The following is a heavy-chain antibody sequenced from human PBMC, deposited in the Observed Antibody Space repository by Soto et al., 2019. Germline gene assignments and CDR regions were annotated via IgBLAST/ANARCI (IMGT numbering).Heavy chain of an antibody. Sequence: QVQLVQSGAEVKKPGSSVKVSCKASGGTFGNYAVIWVRQAPGQGLEWMGKIMPVFGTVNYAQKFQGRVTITVDKFTNPAYMELSSLRSGDTAVYYCARVSVPGIYGEDVWGQGTTVSVSS. J-gene: IGHJ6*02. CDR3: ARVSVPGIYGEDV. V-gene: IGHV1-69*06. D-gene: IGHD2-2*01. CDR1: GGTFGNYA. CDR2: IMPVFGTV.